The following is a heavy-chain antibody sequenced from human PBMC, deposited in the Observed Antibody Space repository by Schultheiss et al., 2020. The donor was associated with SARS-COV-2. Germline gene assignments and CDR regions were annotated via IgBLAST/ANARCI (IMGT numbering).Heavy chain of an antibody. V-gene: IGHV4-39*01. CDR2: IFHSGGT. J-gene: IGHJ2*01. CDR3: ARPRSRDYSPGHWYFDL. Sequence: SETLSLTCTVSGGSISSGGYYWSWIRQHPGKGLEWIASIFHSGGTYYSPSLERRVTISIDTSKNQFSLKLSSVTAADTAVYYCARPRSRDYSPGHWYFDLWGRGTLVTVSS. D-gene: IGHD4-11*01. CDR1: GGSISSGGYY.